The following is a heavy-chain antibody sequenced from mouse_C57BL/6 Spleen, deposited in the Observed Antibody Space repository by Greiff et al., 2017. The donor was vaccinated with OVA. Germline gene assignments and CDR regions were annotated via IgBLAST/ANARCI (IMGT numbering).Heavy chain of an antibody. CDR2: IDPSDSYT. CDR1: GYTFTSYW. V-gene: IGHV1-69*01. CDR3: ARGGSRGVAY. D-gene: IGHD3-1*01. J-gene: IGHJ3*01. Sequence: VQLQQPGAELVMPGASVKLSCKASGYTFTSYWMHWVKQRPGQGLEWIGEIDPSDSYTNYNQKFKGKSTLTVDKSSSTAYMQLSSLTSEDSAVYYCARGGSRGVAYWGQGTLVTVSA.